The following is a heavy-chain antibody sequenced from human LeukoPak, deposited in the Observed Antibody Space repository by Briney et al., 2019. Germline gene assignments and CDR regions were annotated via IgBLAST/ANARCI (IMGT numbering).Heavy chain of an antibody. V-gene: IGHV3-23*01. CDR1: GFTFSNDA. Sequence: GGSLRLSCGASGFTFSNDAMSWVRQAPGKGLGWVSFITNSGDSAYYADSVKGRFTVSRDNSKNTLYLQMNRLRAEDTAVYYCARDRPNYHESNGHYYDRDGDHWGQGTPVTVSS. J-gene: IGHJ5*02. CDR3: ARDRPNYHESNGHYYDRDGDH. CDR2: ITNSGDSA. D-gene: IGHD3-22*01.